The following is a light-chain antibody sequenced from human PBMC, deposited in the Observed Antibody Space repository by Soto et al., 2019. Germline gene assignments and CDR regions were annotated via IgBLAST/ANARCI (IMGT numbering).Light chain of an antibody. CDR2: EVS. CDR3: SSYSGSNNWV. J-gene: IGLJ3*02. Sequence: QSALTHPPSASGSPGQSVTISCTGTSSDVGGYNYVSWYQQHPGKAPKLMIYEVSKRPSGVPDRFSGSKSGNTASLTVSGLQAEYEADYYCSSYSGSNNWVFGGGTKLTVL. V-gene: IGLV2-8*01. CDR1: SSDVGGYNY.